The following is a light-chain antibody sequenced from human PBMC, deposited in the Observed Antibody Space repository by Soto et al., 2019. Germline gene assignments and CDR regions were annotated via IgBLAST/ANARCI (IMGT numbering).Light chain of an antibody. Sequence: QPALTQPASVSGSPGQSITFSCTGTSSDIGVYNYVSWYQQHPGKAPKLMIYEVNNRPSGVSNRFSGSKSGNTASLTISGLQAEDEADYYCSSYTTSNTYVFGTGTKV. J-gene: IGLJ1*01. CDR3: SSYTTSNTYV. CDR1: SSDIGVYNY. CDR2: EVN. V-gene: IGLV2-14*01.